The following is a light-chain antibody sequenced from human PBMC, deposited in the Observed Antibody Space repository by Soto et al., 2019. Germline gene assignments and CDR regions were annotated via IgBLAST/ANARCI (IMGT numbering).Light chain of an antibody. Sequence: VLTQSPATLSLSPGERATLSCRASENVRTFVDWYQQKPGQAPRLLIYGASNRATDIPARFSGSGSGTDFTLTISNLEPEDFAVYYCQVRTDWPPFKYTFGQGTKLEVK. CDR1: ENVRTF. V-gene: IGKV3-11*01. CDR3: QVRTDWPPFKYT. J-gene: IGKJ2*01. CDR2: GAS.